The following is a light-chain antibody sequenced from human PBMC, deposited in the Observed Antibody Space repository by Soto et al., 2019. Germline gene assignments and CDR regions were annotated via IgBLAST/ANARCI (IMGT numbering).Light chain of an antibody. Sequence: EIVLPQYPATLSLSPGDRATLSCGASQSVGSSYLAWYQQKPGLAPRLLIYDTSTRATGIPDRFIGSGSGTDFTLTISRLEPEDFAVYYCQQYVTSSITFGQGARLEIK. CDR3: QQYVTSSIT. CDR1: QSVGSSY. CDR2: DTS. J-gene: IGKJ5*01. V-gene: IGKV3D-20*01.